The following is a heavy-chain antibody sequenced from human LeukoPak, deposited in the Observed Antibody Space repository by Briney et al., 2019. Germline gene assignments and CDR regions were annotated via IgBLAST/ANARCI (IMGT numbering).Heavy chain of an antibody. CDR2: IYYSGST. Sequence: SETLSLTCTVSGGSISSYYWSWIRQPPGKGLEWIGYIYYSGSTNYNPSLKSRVTISVDTSKNQFSLKLSSVTAADTAVYYCARVVVAVAGTKFDYWGQGTLVTVSS. CDR1: GGSISSYY. D-gene: IGHD6-19*01. J-gene: IGHJ4*02. CDR3: ARVVVAVAGTKFDY. V-gene: IGHV4-59*01.